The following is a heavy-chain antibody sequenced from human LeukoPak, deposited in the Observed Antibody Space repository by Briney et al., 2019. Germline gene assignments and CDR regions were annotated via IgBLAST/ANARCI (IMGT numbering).Heavy chain of an antibody. CDR3: ALLWFGELLAFDY. J-gene: IGHJ4*02. CDR1: GYTFINYR. D-gene: IGHD3-10*01. CDR2: INPSGGST. V-gene: IGHV1-46*01. Sequence: ASVKVSCKASGYTFINYRINWVRQAPGQGLEWVGIINPSGGSTSYAQKFQGRVTMTRDMSTSTVYMELSSLRSEDTAVYYCALLWFGELLAFDYWGQGTLVTVSS.